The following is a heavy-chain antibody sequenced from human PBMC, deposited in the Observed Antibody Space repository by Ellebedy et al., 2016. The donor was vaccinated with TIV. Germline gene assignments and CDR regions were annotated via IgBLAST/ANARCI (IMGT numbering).Heavy chain of an antibody. CDR2: ISYDGSNK. J-gene: IGHJ4*02. Sequence: GESLKISXAASGFTFSSYAMHWVRQAPGKGLEWVAVISYDGSNKYYADSVKGRFTISRDNSKNTLYLQMNSLRAEDTAVYYCAKDSGGYDPGDYWGQGTLVTVSS. D-gene: IGHD5-12*01. CDR1: GFTFSSYA. V-gene: IGHV3-30-3*02. CDR3: AKDSGGYDPGDY.